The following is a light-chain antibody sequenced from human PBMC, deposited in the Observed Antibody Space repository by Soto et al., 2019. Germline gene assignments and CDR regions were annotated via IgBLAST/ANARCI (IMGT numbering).Light chain of an antibody. CDR2: EVN. V-gene: IGLV2-14*01. J-gene: IGLJ3*02. CDR3: CSYTTSSTVV. Sequence: QSVLTQPASVSGSPGQSITISCTGTSSDFGGYNYVSWYQQYPGKAPKLMIYEVNNRPSGVSNRFSGSKSGNTASLTISGLQAEDEADYFCCSYTTSSTVVFGGGTKLTVL. CDR1: SSDFGGYNY.